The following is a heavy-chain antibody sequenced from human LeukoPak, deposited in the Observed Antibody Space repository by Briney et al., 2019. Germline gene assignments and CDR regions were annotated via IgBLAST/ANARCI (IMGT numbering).Heavy chain of an antibody. CDR1: GFTFSSYE. CDR3: AKGGGGRLIYYYYMDV. V-gene: IGHV3-9*03. Sequence: GGSLRLSCAASGFTFSSYEMNWVRQAPGKGLEWVSGITWNSDNIEYADSVKGRFTISRDNAKNSLYLQMNSLRAEDMALYYCAKGGGGRLIYYYYMDVWGKGTTVTISS. D-gene: IGHD3-16*01. CDR2: ITWNSDNI. J-gene: IGHJ6*03.